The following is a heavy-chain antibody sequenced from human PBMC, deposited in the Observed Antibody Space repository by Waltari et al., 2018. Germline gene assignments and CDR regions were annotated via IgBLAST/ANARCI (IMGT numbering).Heavy chain of an antibody. CDR3: ARGSYSGVFDY. D-gene: IGHD1-26*01. V-gene: IGHV1-69*10. CDR1: GGTFSSYA. J-gene: IGHJ4*02. CDR2: IIPILGIA. Sequence: QVQLVQSGAEVKKPGSSVKVSCTASGGTFSSYAISWLRRAPGPGLEWMGGIIPILGIANYAQKFQGRVTITADKSTSTAYMELSSLRSEDTAVYYCARGSYSGVFDYWGQGTLVTVSS.